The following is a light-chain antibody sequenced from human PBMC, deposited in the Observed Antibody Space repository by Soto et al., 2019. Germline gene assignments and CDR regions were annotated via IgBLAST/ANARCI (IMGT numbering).Light chain of an antibody. CDR1: SSDVGGYDY. Sequence: QSVLTQPASVSGSPGQSIAISCTGTSSDVGGYDYVSWYQQHPGKAPKLMIYDVTSRPSGVSDRFSGSKSGNTASLTISGLQAEDEADYYCSSYTTDSTLVFGGGTKLTVL. V-gene: IGLV2-14*01. CDR3: SSYTTDSTLV. J-gene: IGLJ2*01. CDR2: DVT.